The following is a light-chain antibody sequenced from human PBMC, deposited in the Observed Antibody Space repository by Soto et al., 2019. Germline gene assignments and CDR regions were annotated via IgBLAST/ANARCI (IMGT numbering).Light chain of an antibody. V-gene: IGKV1-5*01. Sequence: DIPMTQSPSTLSASVRDSVTITCRASQSISNWLAWYQQKPGKAPTLVIYDASTLESGVPSRFSGSGSGTEFTLTISSLQPDDFATYYCQQYNSYPITFGGGTKVEIK. CDR1: QSISNW. J-gene: IGKJ4*01. CDR3: QQYNSYPIT. CDR2: DAS.